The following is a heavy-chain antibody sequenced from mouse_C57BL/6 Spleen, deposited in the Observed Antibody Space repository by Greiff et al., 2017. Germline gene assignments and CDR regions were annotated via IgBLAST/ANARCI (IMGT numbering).Heavy chain of an antibody. CDR1: GYTFTSYT. CDR2: INPSSGYT. Sequence: QVQLQQSGAELARPGASVKMSCKASGYTFTSYTMHWVKQRPGQGLEWIGYINPSSGYTKYNQKFKDKATLTADKSSSTAYMQLSSLTSEDSAVYYCARRRGTALYYAMDYWGQGTSVTVAS. CDR3: ARRRGTALYYAMDY. D-gene: IGHD3-3*01. J-gene: IGHJ4*01. V-gene: IGHV1-4*01.